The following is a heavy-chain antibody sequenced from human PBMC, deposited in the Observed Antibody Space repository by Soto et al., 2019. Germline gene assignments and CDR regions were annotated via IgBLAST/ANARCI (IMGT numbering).Heavy chain of an antibody. V-gene: IGHV4-34*01. D-gene: IGHD4-17*01. CDR3: ARGRRGAGTLRYYYYMDV. CDR1: GGSFSGYY. CDR2: INHSGST. Sequence: PEETLSLTCAVYGGSFSGYYWSWIRQPPGKGLEWIGEINHSGSTNYNPSLKRRVTISVDTSKDQFSLKLSSVTAADTAVYYCARGRRGAGTLRYYYYMDVWGKGTTVTVSS. J-gene: IGHJ6*03.